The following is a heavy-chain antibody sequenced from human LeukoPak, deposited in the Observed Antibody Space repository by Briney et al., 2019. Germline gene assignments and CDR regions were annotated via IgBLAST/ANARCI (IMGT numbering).Heavy chain of an antibody. CDR1: GFSLGSYW. CDR2: IKQDGSEK. CDR3: ARVRARSYCSSTSCYGY. V-gene: IGHV3-7*01. J-gene: IGHJ4*02. D-gene: IGHD2-2*01. Sequence: GGSLRLSCAASGFSLGSYWMRWVRLAPGKGLEWVTNIKQDGSEKYYVDSVKGRFTISRDNAKNSLYLQMNSLRAEDTAVYYCARVRARSYCSSTSCYGYWGQGTLVTVSS.